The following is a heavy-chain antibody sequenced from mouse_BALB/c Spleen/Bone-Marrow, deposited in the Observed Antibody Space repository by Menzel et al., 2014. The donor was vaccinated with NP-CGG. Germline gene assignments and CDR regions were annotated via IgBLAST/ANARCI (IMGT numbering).Heavy chain of an antibody. CDR1: GISITTGNYR. CDR2: IYYSGTI. J-gene: IGHJ2*01. D-gene: IGHD4-1*01. CDR3: AREGGGLGHFDY. Sequence: EVQLVESGPGLVKPSQTVSLTRTVTGISITTGNYRWSWIRQFPGNKLEWIGYIYYSGTITYNPSLTSRTTITRDTSKNQFFLEMNSLTAEDTATYYCAREGGGLGHFDYWGQGTTLTVSS. V-gene: IGHV3-5*02.